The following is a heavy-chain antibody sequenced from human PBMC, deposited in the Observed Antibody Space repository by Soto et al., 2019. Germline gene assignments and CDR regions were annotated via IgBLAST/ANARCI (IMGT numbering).Heavy chain of an antibody. Sequence: PGGSLRLSCAASGFTFSSYGMHWVRQAPGKGLEWVAVISYDGSNKYYADSVKGRFTISRDNSKNTLYLQMNSLRAEDTAVYYCAKDYDSSGYYQYYYGMDVWSQGTTVTVSS. CDR1: GFTFSSYG. J-gene: IGHJ6*02. CDR2: ISYDGSNK. V-gene: IGHV3-30*18. CDR3: AKDYDSSGYYQYYYGMDV. D-gene: IGHD3-22*01.